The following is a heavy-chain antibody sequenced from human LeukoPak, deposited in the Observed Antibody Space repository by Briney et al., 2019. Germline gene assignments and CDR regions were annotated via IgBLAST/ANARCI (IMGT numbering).Heavy chain of an antibody. CDR1: GFTFSTYA. CDR3: ASDRVTTEY. D-gene: IGHD4-11*01. Sequence: GGSLRLSCTASGFTFSTYAMSWVRQAPGKGLEWVSVIGGSDDSTYYAGSVKGRFTISRDNAKNTLYLQMNSLRAEDTAVYYCASDRVTTEYWGQGTLVTVSS. V-gene: IGHV3-23*01. J-gene: IGHJ4*02. CDR2: IGGSDDST.